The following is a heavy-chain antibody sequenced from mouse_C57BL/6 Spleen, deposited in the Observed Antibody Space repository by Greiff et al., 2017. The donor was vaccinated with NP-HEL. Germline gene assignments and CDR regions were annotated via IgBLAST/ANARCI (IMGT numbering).Heavy chain of an antibody. V-gene: IGHV1-55*01. CDR2: IYPGSGST. CDR3: ARRGPLYCYGSSLDY. CDR1: GYTFTSYW. Sequence: QVQLQQPGAELVKPGASVKMSCKASGYTFTSYWITWVKQRPGQGLEWIGDIYPGSGSTNYNEKFKSKATLTVDTSSSTAYMQLSSLTSEDSAVYDCARRGPLYCYGSSLDYWGQGTTLTVSS. D-gene: IGHD1-1*01. J-gene: IGHJ2*01.